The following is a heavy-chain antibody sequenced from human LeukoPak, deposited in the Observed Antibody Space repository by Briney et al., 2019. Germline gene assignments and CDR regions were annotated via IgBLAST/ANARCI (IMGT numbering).Heavy chain of an antibody. CDR3: ARIGHDLYQTFPS. V-gene: IGHV3-7*03. D-gene: IGHD2-2*01. J-gene: IGHJ5*01. CDR1: GFNFRVYW. Sequence: GGSVRLSCTTSGFNFRVYWVGWARHAPGKGREWVANIHQHGSKQNYLDSVKGRFTIPRDNAKNSVYIQVNGQRAKDSALFYCARIGHDLYQTFPSWGAGALITPSS. CDR2: IHQHGSKQ.